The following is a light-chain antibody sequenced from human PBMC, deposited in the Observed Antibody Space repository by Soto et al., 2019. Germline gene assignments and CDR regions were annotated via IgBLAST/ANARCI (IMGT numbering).Light chain of an antibody. CDR2: GAS. V-gene: IGKV3-15*01. Sequence: EILMTQSPATLSVSPGERATLSCRASQTISSNLAWYQHKPGQAPRLLFYGASNRATGIPARFTGSGSGTEFTLTISSLQSEDFAVYSCQQYDNWPPTFGGGTK. J-gene: IGKJ4*01. CDR1: QTISSN. CDR3: QQYDNWPPT.